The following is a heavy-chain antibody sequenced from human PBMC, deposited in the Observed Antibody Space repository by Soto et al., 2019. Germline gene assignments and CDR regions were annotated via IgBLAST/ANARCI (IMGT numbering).Heavy chain of an antibody. J-gene: IGHJ4*02. CDR2: INHSGST. CDR3: ARVPAVISQWLVLAFDY. Sequence: QVQLQQWGAGLLKPSETLSLTCAVYGGSFSGYYWSWIRQPPGKGLEWIGEINHSGSTNYNQSLKSRVTISVDTSKNQFSLKLSAVTAADTAVYYCARVPAVISQWLVLAFDYWGQGTLVTVSS. CDR1: GGSFSGYY. V-gene: IGHV4-34*01. D-gene: IGHD6-19*01.